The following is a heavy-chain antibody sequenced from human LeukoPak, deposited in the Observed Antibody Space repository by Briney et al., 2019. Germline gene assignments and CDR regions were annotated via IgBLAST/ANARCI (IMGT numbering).Heavy chain of an antibody. CDR3: ASHKGF. CDR2: IYDSGST. CDR1: GGSISSGGYY. V-gene: IGHV4-61*08. J-gene: IGHJ4*02. Sequence: PSETLSLTCTVSGGSISSGGYYWSWFRQPPGKGLEWIGYIYDSGSTNYNPSLKSRVTISVDTSKSQLSLKLSSVTAADTAVYYCASHKGFWGQGTLVTVSS.